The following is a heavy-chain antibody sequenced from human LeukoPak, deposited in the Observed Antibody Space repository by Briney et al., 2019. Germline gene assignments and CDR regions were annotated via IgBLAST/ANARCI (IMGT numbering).Heavy chain of an antibody. V-gene: IGHV3-7*03. D-gene: IGHD2-2*01. J-gene: IGHJ4*02. CDR3: TTVGIVVVPAAMDY. CDR1: GFTFSSYW. CDR2: IKQDGSEK. Sequence: PGGSLRLSCAASGFTFSSYWMSWVRQAPGKGLEWVANIKQDGSEKYYVDSVKGRFTISRDNAKNSLYLQMSSLRAEDTAVYYCTTVGIVVVPAAMDYWGQGTLVTVSS.